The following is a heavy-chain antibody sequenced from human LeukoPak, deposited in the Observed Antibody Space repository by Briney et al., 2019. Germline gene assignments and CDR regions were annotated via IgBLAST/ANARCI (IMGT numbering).Heavy chain of an antibody. D-gene: IGHD3-3*01. Sequence: SETLSLTCTVSGGSISSYYWSWIRQPPGKGLEWIGYIYYSGSTNYNPSLKSRVTISVDTSKNQFSLKLSSVTAADTAVYYCAMGFLYYDPMRGKWGQGTLVTVSS. CDR1: GGSISSYY. J-gene: IGHJ4*02. V-gene: IGHV4-59*01. CDR2: IYYSGST. CDR3: AMGFLYYDPMRGK.